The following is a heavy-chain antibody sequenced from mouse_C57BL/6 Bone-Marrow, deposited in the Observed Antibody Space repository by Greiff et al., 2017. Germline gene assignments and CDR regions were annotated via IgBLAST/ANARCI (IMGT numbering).Heavy chain of an antibody. V-gene: IGHV1-7*01. CDR1: GYTFTSYW. CDR3: ARYYCNYFSYAMDY. CDR2: INPSSGYT. Sequence: VQLQQSGAELAKPGASVKLSCKASGYTFTSYWMHWVKQRPGQGLEWIGYINPSSGYTKYNQKFKDKAPLTADKSSSTAYMQLSSLTYQDSAVSYCARYYCNYFSYAMDYWGQGTSVTVSS. D-gene: IGHD2-1*01. J-gene: IGHJ4*01.